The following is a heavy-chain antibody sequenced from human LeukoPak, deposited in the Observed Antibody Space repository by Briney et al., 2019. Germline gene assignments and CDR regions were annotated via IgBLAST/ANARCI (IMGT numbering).Heavy chain of an antibody. Sequence: GGSLRLSCAASGFTFSSYGMHWVRQAPGKGLEWVAFIRYDGSNKYYADSVKGRFTISRDNSKNTPYLQMNSLRAEDTAVYYCAKGSMISYGFDYWGQGTLVTVSS. CDR1: GFTFSSYG. CDR3: AKGSMISYGFDY. J-gene: IGHJ4*02. V-gene: IGHV3-30*02. D-gene: IGHD5-18*01. CDR2: IRYDGSNK.